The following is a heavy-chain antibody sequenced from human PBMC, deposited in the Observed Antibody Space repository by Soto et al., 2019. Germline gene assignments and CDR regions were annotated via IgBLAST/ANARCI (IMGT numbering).Heavy chain of an antibody. CDR2: ISGSGGTT. CDR3: AKLPAAEHYYYGRDV. CDR1: GLTFSSYA. J-gene: IGHJ6*02. V-gene: IGHV3-23*01. D-gene: IGHD2-2*01. Sequence: EVQLLESGGGLVQPGGSLRLSCAASGLTFSSYAMHWVRQAPGKGLEWVSAISGSGGTTYYADSVKGRFTISRDNSKNTLYLQMNGLRAEDTAVYYCAKLPAAEHYYYGRDVWGQGTTVTVCS.